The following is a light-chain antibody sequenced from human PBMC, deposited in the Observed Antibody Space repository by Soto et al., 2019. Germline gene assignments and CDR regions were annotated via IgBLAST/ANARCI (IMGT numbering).Light chain of an antibody. CDR1: SSDVGGYKY. Sequence: QSALTQPASVSGSPGQSITISCTGTSSDVGGYKYVSWYQQHPGKAPKLMIYEVSNRPSGVSDRFSGSKSGNTASLAISGLQPEDEADYYCSSYTSGSTLPWVFGTGTKLTVL. CDR2: EVS. J-gene: IGLJ1*01. V-gene: IGLV2-14*01. CDR3: SSYTSGSTLPWV.